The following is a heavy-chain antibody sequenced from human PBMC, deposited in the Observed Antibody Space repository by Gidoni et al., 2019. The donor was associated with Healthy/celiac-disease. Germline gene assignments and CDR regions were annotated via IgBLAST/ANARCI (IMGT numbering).Heavy chain of an antibody. CDR3: TVSPSSGWYYFDY. J-gene: IGHJ4*02. D-gene: IGHD6-19*01. CDR2: IRSKAYGGTT. V-gene: IGHV3-49*03. Sequence: EVQLVESGGGLVQPGRSLRLSCTASGFTFGDYAMSWFRQAPGKGLEWVGFIRSKAYGGTTEYAASVKGRFTISRDDSKSIAYLQMNSLKTEDTAVYYCTVSPSSGWYYFDYWGQGTLVTVSS. CDR1: GFTFGDYA.